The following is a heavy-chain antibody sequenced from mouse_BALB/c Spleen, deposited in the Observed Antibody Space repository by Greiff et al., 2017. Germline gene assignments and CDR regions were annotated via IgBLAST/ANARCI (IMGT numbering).Heavy chain of an antibody. CDR1: GFTFSSFG. CDR3: ARRGGDFWYFDV. V-gene: IGHV5-6*03. Sequence: EVQRVESGGGLVQPGGSRKLSCAASGFTFSSFGMHWVRQAPEKGLEWVAYISSGGSYTYYPDSVKGRFTISRDNAKNTLYLQMSSLKSEDTAMYYCARRGGDFWYFDVWGAGTTVTVSS. CDR2: ISSGGSYT. J-gene: IGHJ1*01.